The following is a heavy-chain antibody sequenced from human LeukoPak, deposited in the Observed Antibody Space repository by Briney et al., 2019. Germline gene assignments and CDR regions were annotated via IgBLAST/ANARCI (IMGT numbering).Heavy chain of an antibody. CDR3: ARDRGSGSYGFDL. J-gene: IGHJ5*02. CDR2: IQYDGSSK. V-gene: IGHV3-30*02. Sequence: PGGSLRLSCAASGFTFISYGFHWVRQAPGKGLEWVAFIQYDGSSKSYSDSVKGRFTVSRDNSKNTLYLQMNSPRAADTAVYYCARDRGSGSYGFDLWGQGTLVTVSS. D-gene: IGHD1-26*01. CDR1: GFTFISYG.